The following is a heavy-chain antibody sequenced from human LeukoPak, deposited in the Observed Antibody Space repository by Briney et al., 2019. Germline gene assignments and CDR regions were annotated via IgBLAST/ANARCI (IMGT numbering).Heavy chain of an antibody. D-gene: IGHD3-3*02. CDR1: GFTVSSNY. V-gene: IGHV3-53*01. CDR2: IYSGGST. Sequence: PGGSLRLSCAASGFTVSSNYMSWVRQVPGKGLEWVSVIYSGGSTYYADSVKGRFTISRDNSKNTLYLQMNSLRAEDTAVYYCARGISSNRVDFDYWGQGTLVTVSS. CDR3: ARGISSNRVDFDY. J-gene: IGHJ4*02.